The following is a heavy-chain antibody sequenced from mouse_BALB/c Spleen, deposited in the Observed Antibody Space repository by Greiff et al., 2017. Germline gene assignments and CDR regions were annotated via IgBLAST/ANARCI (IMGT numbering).Heavy chain of an antibody. J-gene: IGHJ3*01. CDR2: INPSSGYT. D-gene: IGHD1-1*01. Sequence: VQLQQSAAELARPGASVKMSCKASGYTFTSYTMHWVKQRPGQGLEWIGYINPSSGYTEYNQKFKDKTTLTADKSSSTAYMQLSSLTSEDSAVYYCARRTVVENFAYWGQGTLVTVSA. CDR3: ARRTVVENFAY. V-gene: IGHV1-4*02. CDR1: GYTFTSYT.